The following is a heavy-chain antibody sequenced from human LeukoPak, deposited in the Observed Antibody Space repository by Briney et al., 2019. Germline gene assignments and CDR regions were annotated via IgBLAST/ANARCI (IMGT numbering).Heavy chain of an antibody. CDR2: IYGSGVSI. D-gene: IGHD1-26*01. CDR3: AKDLGWELPAEAY. CDR1: GFTFGKYV. V-gene: IGHV3-23*01. Sequence: GGSLRLSCVASGFTFGKYVMNWVRQAPGKGLEWLATIYGSGVSISYADSVKGRFTISRDNSNNTLYLQMNSLRAEDTAMYFCAKDLGWELPAEAYWGQGVLVTVSS. J-gene: IGHJ4*02.